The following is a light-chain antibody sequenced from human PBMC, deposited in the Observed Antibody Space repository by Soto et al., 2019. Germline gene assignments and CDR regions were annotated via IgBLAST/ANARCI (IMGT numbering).Light chain of an antibody. V-gene: IGKV3-20*01. CDR3: QQYGSSPPT. CDR1: QSVSSNF. Sequence: EIVLTQSPGTLSLSPGERATLSCRASQSVSSNFLAWYQQKPGQAPSLHIYGASSRATGIPDRFSGSGSGTDFTLTISRLEPEDFAVYYCQQYGSSPPTFGQGTRLEIK. J-gene: IGKJ5*01. CDR2: GAS.